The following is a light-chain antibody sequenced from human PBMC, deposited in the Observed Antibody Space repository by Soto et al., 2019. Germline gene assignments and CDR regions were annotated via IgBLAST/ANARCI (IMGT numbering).Light chain of an antibody. CDR1: QSVSSSY. V-gene: IGKV3-20*01. CDR3: QLYGSSPPIT. J-gene: IGKJ5*01. CDR2: GAS. Sequence: EIVLTQSPGTLSLSPGERATLSCRASQSVSSSYLAWYQQKPGQAPRLLIYGASSSATGIPDRLSGSGSGTDFTLTISRLEPEDCAVYYCQLYGSSPPITFGQGKRLEIK.